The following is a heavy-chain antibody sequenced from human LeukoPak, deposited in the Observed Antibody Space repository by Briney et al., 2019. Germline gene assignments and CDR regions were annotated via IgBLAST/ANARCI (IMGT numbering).Heavy chain of an antibody. Sequence: SKTLSLTCNVSGRSIRSNYWSWIRQPAGKGLEWIGRISPSGSTNYNPSLKSRVTMSVDTSENQFSLKLSSLTAADTAMYYCARPQETGGDAFDIWGQGTMVTVSS. CDR2: ISPSGST. D-gene: IGHD7-27*01. CDR3: ARPQETGGDAFDI. J-gene: IGHJ3*02. V-gene: IGHV4-4*07. CDR1: GRSIRSNY.